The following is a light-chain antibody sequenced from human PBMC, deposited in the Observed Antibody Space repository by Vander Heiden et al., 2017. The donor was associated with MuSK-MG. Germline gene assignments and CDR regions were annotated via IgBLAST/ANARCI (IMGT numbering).Light chain of an antibody. CDR2: GAS. CDR1: QSVSSD. V-gene: IGKV3-15*01. CDR3: QHYNNLPLT. J-gene: IGKJ4*01. Sequence: EVVMTQSPATLSVSPGESATLSCRASQSVSSDLAWYQQKPGQAPRLLMYGASTRVTGIPARFSGSGSGTDFTLTISSLQSEDFAVYYCQHYNNLPLTFGGGTKVEI.